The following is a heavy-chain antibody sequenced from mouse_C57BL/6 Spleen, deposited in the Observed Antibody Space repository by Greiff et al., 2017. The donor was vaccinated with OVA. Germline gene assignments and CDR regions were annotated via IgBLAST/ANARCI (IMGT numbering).Heavy chain of an antibody. CDR1: GYAFTNYL. CDR2: INPGSGGT. D-gene: IGHD1-1*01. CDR3: ARSGTTVVATGVDY. Sequence: QVQLKQSGAELVRPGTSVKVSCKASGYAFTNYLIEWVKQRPGQGLEWIGVINPGSGGTNYNEKFKGKATLTADKSSSTAYMQLSSLTSEDSAVYFCARSGTTVVATGVDYWGQGTSVTVSS. V-gene: IGHV1-54*01. J-gene: IGHJ4*01.